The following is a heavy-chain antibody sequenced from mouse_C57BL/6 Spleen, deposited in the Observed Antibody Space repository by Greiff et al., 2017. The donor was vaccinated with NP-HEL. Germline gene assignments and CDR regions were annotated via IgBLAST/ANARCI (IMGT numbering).Heavy chain of an antibody. CDR1: GYTFTDYY. CDR2: INPNNGGT. Sequence: VQLQQSGPELVKPGASVKISCKASGYTFTDYYMNWVKQSHGKSLEWIGDINPNNGGTSYNQKFKGKATLTVDKSSSTAYMELRSLTSEDSAVYYCARFTTEVMDYWGQGTSVTVSS. CDR3: ARFTTEVMDY. D-gene: IGHD1-1*01. J-gene: IGHJ4*01. V-gene: IGHV1-26*01.